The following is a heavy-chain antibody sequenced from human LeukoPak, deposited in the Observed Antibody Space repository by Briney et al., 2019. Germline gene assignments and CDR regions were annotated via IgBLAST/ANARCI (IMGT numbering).Heavy chain of an antibody. J-gene: IGHJ6*02. CDR1: GGTFSNYG. D-gene: IGHD3-3*01. CDR3: ARWSLASLGYGMDV. CDR2: INPNSGGT. V-gene: IGHV1-2*04. Sequence: SVKVSCKATGGTFSNYGISWVRQAPGQGLEWMGWINPNSGGTNYAQKFQGWVTMTRDTSISTAYMELSRLRSDDTAVYYCARWSLASLGYGMDVWGQGTTVTVSS.